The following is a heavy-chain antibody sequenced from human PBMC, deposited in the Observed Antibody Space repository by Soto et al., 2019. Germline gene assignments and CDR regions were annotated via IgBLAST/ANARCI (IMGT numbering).Heavy chain of an antibody. CDR3: AKDLRFLEWLPHY. V-gene: IGHV3-23*01. CDR1: GFTFSRYA. D-gene: IGHD3-3*01. CDR2: LSGSGGST. Sequence: PGGSLKLSSAASGFTFSRYAMSLVRQAPGKGLEWVSGLSGSGGSTYYADSVKGRFSISRDNSKNTLYLQMNSLRAEDTAVYYCAKDLRFLEWLPHYWGQGTLVTVSS. J-gene: IGHJ4*02.